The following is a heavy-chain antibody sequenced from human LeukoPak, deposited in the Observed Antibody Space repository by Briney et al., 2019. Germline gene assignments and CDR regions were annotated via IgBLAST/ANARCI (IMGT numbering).Heavy chain of an antibody. CDR3: ARDFTPEWFDIH. V-gene: IGHV3-30*04. D-gene: IGHD3-3*01. CDR1: GLAFSSYS. CDR2: ISYDGSDE. J-gene: IGHJ4*02. Sequence: PGRSLRLSCVASGLAFSSYSMHWVRQAPGKGLEWVGVISYDGSDEYYTDSVKGRFTISRDNSKNTVYLQMNSLRPDDTAVYYCARDFTPEWFDIHWGQGTLVTVS.